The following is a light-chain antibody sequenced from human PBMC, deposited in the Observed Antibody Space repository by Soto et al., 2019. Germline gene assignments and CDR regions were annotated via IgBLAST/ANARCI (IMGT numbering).Light chain of an antibody. Sequence: EIVLTQSPATLSLSPGERATLSCRASQRVSSYLAWYQQKPGQAPRLLIYDASNRATGIPARFSGSGSGTDFTLTISSLEPADFAAYYCQQRSNWPRYTFGQGTKLEIK. CDR3: QQRSNWPRYT. CDR1: QRVSSY. V-gene: IGKV3-11*01. CDR2: DAS. J-gene: IGKJ2*01.